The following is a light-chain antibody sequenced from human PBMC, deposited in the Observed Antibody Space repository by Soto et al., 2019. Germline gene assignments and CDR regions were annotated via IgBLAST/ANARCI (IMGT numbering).Light chain of an antibody. CDR3: QQYGSSRT. CDR2: DSS. CDR1: QSIGSY. J-gene: IGKJ5*01. V-gene: IGKV3-11*01. Sequence: EIVLTQSPATLSLSPGERATLSCRASQSIGSYLTWYQHKPGQAPRLLIYDSSHRATGVPARFSGSGSGTDFTLTISRLEPEDFAVYYCQQYGSSRTFGQGTRLEIK.